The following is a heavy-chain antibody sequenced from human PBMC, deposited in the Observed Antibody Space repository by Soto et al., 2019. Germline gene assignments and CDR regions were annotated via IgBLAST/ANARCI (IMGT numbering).Heavy chain of an antibody. CDR2: IIPILGIA. V-gene: IGHV1-69*08. J-gene: IGHJ4*02. D-gene: IGHD5-12*01. CDR3: ARETSAATILLGY. CDR1: GGTFSSYT. Sequence: QVQLVQSGAEVKKPGSSVKVSCKASGGTFSSYTISWVRQAPGQGLEWMGRIIPILGIANYAQKFPGRVTITADKSTSTAYRELSSLRSEDTAVYYCARETSAATILLGYWGQGTLVTVSS.